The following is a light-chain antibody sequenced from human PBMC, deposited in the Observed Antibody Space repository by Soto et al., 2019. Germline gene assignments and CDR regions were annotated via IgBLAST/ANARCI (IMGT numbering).Light chain of an antibody. Sequence: QSVLTQPPSASGSPGQAVTISCTGTSSDVGGYNYVSWYQQHPGKAPKLMIYEVSKRPSGVPDRFSGSKSGNTASLTVSGLQAEDEADYYCSSYAGSNQYVFGTGTKVPVL. V-gene: IGLV2-8*01. CDR1: SSDVGGYNY. J-gene: IGLJ1*01. CDR3: SSYAGSNQYV. CDR2: EVS.